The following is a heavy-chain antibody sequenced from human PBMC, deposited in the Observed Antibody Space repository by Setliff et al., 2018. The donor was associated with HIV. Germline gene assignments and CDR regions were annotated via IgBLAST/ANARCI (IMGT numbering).Heavy chain of an antibody. D-gene: IGHD5-18*01. CDR2: VHNSGGT. Sequence: SETLSLTCTVSGGSISTNSYYWGWIRQSPGKGLEWVGNVHNSGGTNYNPSLKSRVSISVDTSKNQFSLSVNSVTAPDTAVYYCVRHTRDTSLAHYYYYIDVWGKGTTVTVSS. J-gene: IGHJ6*03. CDR3: VRHTRDTSLAHYYYYIDV. CDR1: GGSISTNSYY. V-gene: IGHV4-39*01.